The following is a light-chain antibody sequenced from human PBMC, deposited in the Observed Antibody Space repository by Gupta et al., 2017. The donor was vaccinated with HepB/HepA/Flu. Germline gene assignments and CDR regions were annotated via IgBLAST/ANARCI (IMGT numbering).Light chain of an antibody. Sequence: EIVLTQSPATLSLSPGERATLSCRASQSVSSYLAWYQQKPGQAPRLLIYDAYNRDTGIKARFSGRGSGTDFTLTSSSLEHEDFDGYDDQQRSNWSFGRGTKVEIK. V-gene: IGKV3-11*01. CDR3: QQRSNWS. J-gene: IGKJ4*01. CDR2: DAY. CDR1: QSVSSY.